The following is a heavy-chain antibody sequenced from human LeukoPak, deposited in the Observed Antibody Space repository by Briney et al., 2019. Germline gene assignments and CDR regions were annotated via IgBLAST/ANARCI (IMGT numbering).Heavy chain of an antibody. CDR2: IKQDGSEK. CDR3: VKDRSYYGIYWYFDL. D-gene: IGHD3-10*01. J-gene: IGHJ2*01. CDR1: GFTFSSYW. Sequence: PGGSLRLSCAASGFTFSSYWMSWVRQAPGKGLEWVANIKQDGSEKYYVDSVKGRFTISRDNAKNSLYLQMNSLRAEDTALYYCVKDRSYYGIYWYFDLWGRGTLVTVSS. V-gene: IGHV3-7*03.